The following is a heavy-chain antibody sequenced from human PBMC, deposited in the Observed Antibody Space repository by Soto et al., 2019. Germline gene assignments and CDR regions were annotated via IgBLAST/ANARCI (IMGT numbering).Heavy chain of an antibody. D-gene: IGHD3-16*01. CDR2: IYPGDSDT. Sequence: GESLKISCKGSGYRFNNYWIGWVRQVPGKGLDWIGMIYPGDSDTTYSPSFQGQVTMSADKSTSTAYLEWSSLKASDTATYYCARQGSNGAYVYFPMDVWGQGTTVTVSS. CDR3: ARQGSNGAYVYFPMDV. J-gene: IGHJ6*02. CDR1: GYRFNNYW. V-gene: IGHV5-51*01.